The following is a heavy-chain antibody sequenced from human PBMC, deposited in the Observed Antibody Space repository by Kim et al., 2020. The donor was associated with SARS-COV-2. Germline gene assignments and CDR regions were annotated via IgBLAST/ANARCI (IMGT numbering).Heavy chain of an antibody. CDR2: ISAYNGNT. CDR3: ARENGWSGYQYYYGMDV. CDR1: GYTFTSYG. V-gene: IGHV1-18*01. J-gene: IGHJ6*02. Sequence: ASVKVSCKASGYTFTSYGISWVRQAPGQGLEWMGWISAYNGNTNYAQKLQGRVTMTTDTSTSTAYMELRSLRSDDTAVYYCARENGWSGYQYYYGMDVWGQGTTVTVSS. D-gene: IGHD3-3*01.